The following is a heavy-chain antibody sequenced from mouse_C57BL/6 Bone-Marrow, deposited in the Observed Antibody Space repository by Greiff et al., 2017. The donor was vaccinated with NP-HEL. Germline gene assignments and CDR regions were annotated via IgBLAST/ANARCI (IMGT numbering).Heavy chain of an antibody. V-gene: IGHV1-69*01. D-gene: IGHD2-12*01. J-gene: IGHJ4*01. CDR3: TRSGGIYYSLDAMDY. CDR1: GYTFTSYW. Sequence: QVQLQQPGAELVMPGASVKLSCKASGYTFTSYWMHWVKQRPGQGLEWIGEIDPSDSYTNYNQKFKGKSTLTVDKSSSTAYMQLSSLTAEDSAVYYCTRSGGIYYSLDAMDYWGQGASVTVSS. CDR2: IDPSDSYT.